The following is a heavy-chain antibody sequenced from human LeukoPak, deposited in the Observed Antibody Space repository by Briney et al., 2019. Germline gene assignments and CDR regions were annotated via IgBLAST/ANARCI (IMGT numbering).Heavy chain of an antibody. Sequence: GGSLRLSCADSGFTFRSYWMHWVRQAPGKGLVLVSRINGDGTTTSYADSVKGRFTISRDNSKNTLYLQMNSLRAEDTAVYYCAKMLSYAYFDYWGQGTLVTVSS. CDR2: INGDGTTT. CDR3: AKMLSYAYFDY. J-gene: IGHJ4*02. D-gene: IGHD5-18*01. CDR1: GFTFRSYW. V-gene: IGHV3-74*01.